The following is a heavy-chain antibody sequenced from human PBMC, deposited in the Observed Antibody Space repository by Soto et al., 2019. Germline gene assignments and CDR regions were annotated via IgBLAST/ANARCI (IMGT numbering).Heavy chain of an antibody. CDR3: ARGWGYDSNDYYYAY. V-gene: IGHV1-69*01. D-gene: IGHD3-22*01. CDR2: IIPIFGTA. CDR1: GGTFSRHA. Sequence: QVQLVQSGAEVRKPGSSVKVSCKASGGTFSRHAISWVRQAPGQGLEWMGGIIPIFGTANHAQKFQGRVTISADESTSTVYMEVSSLRSEDTAMYYCARGWGYDSNDYYYAYWGQGTLVIGSS. J-gene: IGHJ4*02.